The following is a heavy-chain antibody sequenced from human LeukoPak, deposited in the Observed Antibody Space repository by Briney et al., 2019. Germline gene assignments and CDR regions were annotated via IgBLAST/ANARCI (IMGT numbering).Heavy chain of an antibody. CDR1: GGSISYYY. J-gene: IGHJ4*02. D-gene: IGHD4-11*01. CDR3: ARLSTVTTSFDY. V-gene: IGHV4-4*07. CDR2: IYTSGRT. Sequence: SQTLSLTCTVSGGSISYYYWNWIRQPAGKGLEWIGRIYTSGRTYYNPSLKSRVSMSVDTSKNQFSLKLSSVTAADTAVYYCARLSTVTTSFDYWGQGTLVTVSS.